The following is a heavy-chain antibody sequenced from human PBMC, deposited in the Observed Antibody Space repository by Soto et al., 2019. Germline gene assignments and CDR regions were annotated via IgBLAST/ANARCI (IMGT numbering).Heavy chain of an antibody. J-gene: IGHJ4*02. V-gene: IGHV1-18*01. CDR1: GYTFTSDG. CDR2: ISAYNGNT. CDR3: TREVRGVGSSWYSY. Sequence: QVQLVQSGAEVKKPGASVKVSCKASGYTFTSDGISWVRQAPGQGLEWMGWISAYNGNTNYAQKLQGRVTMTTDTSTSTAYMELRRLRSDDTAVYYCTREVRGVGSSWYSYWGQGTPVTVSS. D-gene: IGHD6-13*01.